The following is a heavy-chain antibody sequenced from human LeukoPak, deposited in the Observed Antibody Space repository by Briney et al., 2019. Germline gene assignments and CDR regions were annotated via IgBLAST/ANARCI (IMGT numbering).Heavy chain of an antibody. J-gene: IGHJ4*02. CDR3: ARHAEIVVVPAAQRGFDY. D-gene: IGHD2-2*01. Sequence: PSETLSLTCAVYGGSFSGYYWSWIRQPPGKGLEWIGEINHSGSTNYNPSLKSRVTISVDTSKNQFSLKLSSVTAADTAVYYCARHAEIVVVPAAQRGFDYWGQGTLVTVSS. CDR2: INHSGST. V-gene: IGHV4-34*01. CDR1: GGSFSGYY.